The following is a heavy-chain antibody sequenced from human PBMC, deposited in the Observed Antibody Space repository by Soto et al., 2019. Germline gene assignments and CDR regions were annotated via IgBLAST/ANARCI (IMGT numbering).Heavy chain of an antibody. J-gene: IGHJ4*02. V-gene: IGHV3-30-3*01. Sequence: QVQLVESGGGVVQPGRSLRLSCAASGFTFSSYAMHWVRQAPGKGLEWVAVISYDGSNKYYADSVKGRFTISRDNSKNTLYLQMNSLRAEDTAVYYCARGRSYAYGSGSGYWGQGTLVTVSS. CDR1: GFTFSSYA. D-gene: IGHD3-10*01. CDR2: ISYDGSNK. CDR3: ARGRSYAYGSGSGY.